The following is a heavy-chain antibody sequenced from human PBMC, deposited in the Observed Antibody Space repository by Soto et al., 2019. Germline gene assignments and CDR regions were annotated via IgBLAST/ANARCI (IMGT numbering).Heavy chain of an antibody. CDR1: GFTFSSYA. CDR2: ISSVGSST. V-gene: IGHV3-23*01. D-gene: IGHD5-12*01. CDR3: AIRYSGNGGYFDY. Sequence: EVQLLESGGGLVQPGKSLRLSCAASGFTFSSYAMSWVRQAPGKGLEWVSAISSVGSSTYYADSVKGRFTISRDKSTHKVKLKMNSLRAEDTDVYYCAIRYSGNGGYFDYWGQGTLVTVSS. J-gene: IGHJ4*02.